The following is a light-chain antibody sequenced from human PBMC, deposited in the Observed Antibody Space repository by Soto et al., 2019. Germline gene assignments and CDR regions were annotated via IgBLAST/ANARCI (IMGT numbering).Light chain of an antibody. CDR1: SSSIGSNT. V-gene: IGLV1-44*01. CDR3: SSYGGFNNVL. J-gene: IGLJ2*01. Sequence: QSVLTQPPSASGTPGQRVTISCSGGSSSIGSNTVNWYQQLPGTAPKLLIYSNDQRPSGVPDRFSGSKSGTSASLAISGLQAEDEADYYCSSYGGFNNVLFGGGTKVTVL. CDR2: SND.